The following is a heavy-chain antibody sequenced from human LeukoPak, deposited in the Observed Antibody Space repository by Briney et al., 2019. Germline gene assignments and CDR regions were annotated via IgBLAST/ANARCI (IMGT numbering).Heavy chain of an antibody. J-gene: IGHJ4*02. V-gene: IGHV4-34*01. CDR3: ARGPQSPLLRYFDWLLPYDY. CDR1: GGSFSGYY. CDR2: INHSGST. D-gene: IGHD3-9*01. Sequence: SETLSLTCAVYGGSFSGYYWSWIPQPPGKGLEWIGEINHSGSTNYNPSLKSRVTISVDTSKNQFSLKLSSVTAADTAVYYCARGPQSPLLRYFDWLLPYDYWGQGTLVTVSS.